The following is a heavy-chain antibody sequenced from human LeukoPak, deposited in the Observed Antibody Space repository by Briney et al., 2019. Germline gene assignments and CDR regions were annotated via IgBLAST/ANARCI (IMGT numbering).Heavy chain of an antibody. CDR2: ISGNGGNT. J-gene: IGHJ4*02. CDR3: AKSGRGYSWYGDY. V-gene: IGHV3-23*01. Sequence: PGRSLRLSCAASGFTFSSFAITWVRQAPGKGLEWVSTISGNGGNTYYAGSVKGRFTISRDNSMNTLYLQMNSLRAEDTAVYYCAKSGRGYSWYGDYWGQGTLVTVSS. D-gene: IGHD6-13*01. CDR1: GFTFSSFA.